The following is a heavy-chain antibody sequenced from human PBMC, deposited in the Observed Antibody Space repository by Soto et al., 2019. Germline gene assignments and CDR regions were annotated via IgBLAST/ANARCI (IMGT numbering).Heavy chain of an antibody. CDR1: GFTFSSYS. D-gene: IGHD6-13*01. CDR2: ITSSRSYI. Sequence: PGGSLRLSCAASGFTFSSYSMNWVRQAPGKGLEWVAAITSSRSYIYYADSVKGRFTISRDNSKNTLYLQMNSLRAEDTAVYYCAKGSIAAAEDYYYYGMDVWGQGTTVTVSS. J-gene: IGHJ6*02. CDR3: AKGSIAAAEDYYYYGMDV. V-gene: IGHV3-21*01.